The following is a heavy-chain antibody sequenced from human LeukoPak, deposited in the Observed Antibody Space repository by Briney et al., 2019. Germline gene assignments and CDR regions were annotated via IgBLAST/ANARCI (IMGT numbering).Heavy chain of an antibody. CDR3: ARPKYSGDAFDI. V-gene: IGHV4-61*02. J-gene: IGHJ3*02. CDR1: GGSISSGSYY. CDR2: IYTRGST. D-gene: IGHD2/OR15-2a*01. Sequence: PSQTLSLTCTVSGGSISSGSYYWTWIRQPAGKGLEWIGRIYTRGSTNYNPSLKSRVTISVDTSKNQFSLKLSSVTAADTAVYYCARPKYSGDAFDIWGQGTMVTVSS.